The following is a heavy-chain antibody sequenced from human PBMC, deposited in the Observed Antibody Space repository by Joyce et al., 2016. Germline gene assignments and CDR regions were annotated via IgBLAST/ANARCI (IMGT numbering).Heavy chain of an antibody. CDR1: GFTVSSNY. CDR3: TMRVTDAFDF. Sequence: DVELVESGGGLIQPGGSLGLSCAASGFTVSSNYMSWVRQAPWKGLEWVSVIYSSGTTYYSDPVKRRFTISRDNAKNTLYLQMSSLRADDTTVYYCTMRVTDAFDFWGQGTMVTVSS. D-gene: IGHD2-21*02. V-gene: IGHV3-53*01. CDR2: IYSSGTT. J-gene: IGHJ3*01.